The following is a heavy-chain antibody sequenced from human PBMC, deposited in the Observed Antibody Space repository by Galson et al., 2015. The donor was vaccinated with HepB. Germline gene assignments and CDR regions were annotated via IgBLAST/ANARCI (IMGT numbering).Heavy chain of an antibody. J-gene: IGHJ1*01. Sequence: SLRLSCAASGFTFSSYAMHWVRLAPGKGLEYVSAISSNGGSTYYADSVKGRFTISRDNSKNTLYLQMSSLRAEDTAVYYCVKDLRAGRGYFQHWGQGTLVTVSS. V-gene: IGHV3-64D*06. CDR3: VKDLRAGRGYFQH. CDR1: GFTFSSYA. D-gene: IGHD6-19*01. CDR2: ISSNGGST.